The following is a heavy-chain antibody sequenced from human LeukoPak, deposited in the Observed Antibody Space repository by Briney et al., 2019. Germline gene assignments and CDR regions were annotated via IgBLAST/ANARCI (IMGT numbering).Heavy chain of an antibody. CDR2: IYYSGST. CDR3: GVFRYCSGGSCYHDY. D-gene: IGHD2-15*01. V-gene: IGHV4-39*07. Sequence: SETLSLTCTVSGGSISSSSYYWGWIRQPPGKGLEWIGSIYYSGSTYYNPPLKSRVTISVDTSKNQFSLKLSSVTAADTAVYYCGVFRYCSGGSCYHDYWGQGTLVTVSS. J-gene: IGHJ4*02. CDR1: GGSISSSSYY.